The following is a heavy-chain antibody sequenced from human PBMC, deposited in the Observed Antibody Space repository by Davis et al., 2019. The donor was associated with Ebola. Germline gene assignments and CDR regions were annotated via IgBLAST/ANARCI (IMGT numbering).Heavy chain of an antibody. D-gene: IGHD2-2*02. J-gene: IGHJ5*02. V-gene: IGHV4-59*08. CDR1: GGSISSYY. CDR2: IYYSGST. CDR3: ARHVGDIEVVPAAIPWWFDP. Sequence: MPSETLSLTCTVSGGSISSYYWSWIRQPPGKGLEWIGYIYYSGSTNYNPSLKSRVTISVDTSKNQFSLKLSSVTAADTAVYYCARHVGDIEVVPAAIPWWFDPWGQGTLVTVSS.